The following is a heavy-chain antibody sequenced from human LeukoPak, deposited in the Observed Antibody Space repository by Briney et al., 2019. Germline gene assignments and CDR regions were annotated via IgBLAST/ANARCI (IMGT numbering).Heavy chain of an antibody. Sequence: SETLSLTCTVSGGSISSGGYYWSWIRQHPGKGLEWIGYIYYSGSTYYNPSLKSRVTISVDTSKNRFSLKLSSVTAADTAVYYCASWGSSGWYYYYYGMDVWGQGTTVTVSS. J-gene: IGHJ6*02. D-gene: IGHD6-19*01. CDR3: ASWGSSGWYYYYYGMDV. CDR2: IYYSGST. CDR1: GGSISSGGYY. V-gene: IGHV4-31*03.